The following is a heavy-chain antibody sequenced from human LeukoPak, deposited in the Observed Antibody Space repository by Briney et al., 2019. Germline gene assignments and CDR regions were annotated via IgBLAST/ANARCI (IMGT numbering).Heavy chain of an antibody. J-gene: IGHJ3*02. V-gene: IGHV5-51*01. CDR2: IYPGDSDT. CDR1: GYSFNSYW. Sequence: GESLKISCKGSGYSFNSYWIGWVRQMPGKGQEWMGMIYPGDSDTRYSPSFQGQVTISADKSISTAYLQWSSLKASDTAMYYCARQLAYCGGDCYWRTFDIWGQGTMVTVSS. D-gene: IGHD2-21*02. CDR3: ARQLAYCGGDCYWRTFDI.